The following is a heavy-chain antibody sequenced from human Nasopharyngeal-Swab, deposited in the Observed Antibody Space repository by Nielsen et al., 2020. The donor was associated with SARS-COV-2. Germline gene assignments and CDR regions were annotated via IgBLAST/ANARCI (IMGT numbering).Heavy chain of an antibody. CDR3: AKGTGMTYRAIDY. D-gene: IGHD1-14*01. J-gene: IGHJ4*02. Sequence: GGSLRLSCAASGFTFSSYAMNWARQAPGKGLEWVSAISRTYSTYYADSVRGRFTVSRDNSKNTLYLQMSSLRAEDTAVYYCAKGTGMTYRAIDYWGQGTLVTASS. CDR1: GFTFSSYA. V-gene: IGHV3-23*01. CDR2: ISRTYST.